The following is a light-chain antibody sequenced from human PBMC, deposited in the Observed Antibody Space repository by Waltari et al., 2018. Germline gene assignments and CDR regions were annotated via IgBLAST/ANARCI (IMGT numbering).Light chain of an antibody. CDR3: SSYTGGSTFYV. CDR1: SSDVGNSTY. J-gene: IGLJ1*01. CDR2: GVS. Sequence: QSALTQPASVSGSPGQSITIPCTGTSSDVGNSTYVSWYQQHPGKVPKLIIYGVSKRPSGVSNRFSGSKSGNTASLTISGLQAEDEADYYCSSYTGGSTFYVFGTGTKVAVL. V-gene: IGLV2-14*01.